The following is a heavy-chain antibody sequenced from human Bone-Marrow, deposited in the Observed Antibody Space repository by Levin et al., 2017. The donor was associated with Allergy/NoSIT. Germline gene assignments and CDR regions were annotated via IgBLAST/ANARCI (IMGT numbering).Heavy chain of an antibody. D-gene: IGHD3-3*01. Sequence: GGSLRLSCAGSGFTFGDYAINWVRQAPGKGLEWVSAIGGSGYSIDYAESVKGRFSISRDNSKNTVYLHLNSLRDEDTAVYYCARDGVRLRFLDNMNWFDPWGQGTLVTVSS. CDR2: IGGSGYSI. J-gene: IGHJ5*02. CDR3: ARDGVRLRFLDNMNWFDP. CDR1: GFTFGDYA. V-gene: IGHV3-23*01.